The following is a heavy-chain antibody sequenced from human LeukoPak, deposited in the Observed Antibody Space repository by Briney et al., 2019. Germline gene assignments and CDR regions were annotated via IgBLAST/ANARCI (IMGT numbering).Heavy chain of an antibody. J-gene: IGHJ4*02. D-gene: IGHD3-10*01. V-gene: IGHV4-4*07. CDR1: GYSINIGYY. CDR2: IYTSGST. CDR3: RGVRFGELFDY. Sequence: SETLSLTCTVSGYSINIGYYWSWIRQPAGKGLEWIGRIYTSGSTNYNPSLKSRVTMSVDTSKNQFSLQLSSVTAADTAVYYCRGVRFGELFDYWGQGTLVTVSS.